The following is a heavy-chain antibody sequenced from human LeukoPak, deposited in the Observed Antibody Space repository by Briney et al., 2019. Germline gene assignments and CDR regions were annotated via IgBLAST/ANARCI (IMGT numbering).Heavy chain of an antibody. CDR1: GYTFTSYY. D-gene: IGHD4-23*01. CDR3: ARTTVLKAAFDI. V-gene: IGHV1-46*01. J-gene: IGHJ3*02. Sequence: ASVKVSCKASGYTFTSYYMHWVRQAPGQGLEWMGIINPSGGSTSYAQKFQGRVTMTRDTTTSTVYMELSSLRSEDTAVYYCARTTVLKAAFDIWGQGTMVTVSS. CDR2: INPSGGST.